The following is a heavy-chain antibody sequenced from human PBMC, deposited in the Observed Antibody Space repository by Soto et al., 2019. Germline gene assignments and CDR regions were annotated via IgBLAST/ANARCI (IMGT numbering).Heavy chain of an antibody. CDR3: ARESYFSAPDY. V-gene: IGHV4-59*12. CDR1: GGSISSYY. D-gene: IGHD1-26*01. CDR2: IYYSGST. J-gene: IGHJ4*02. Sequence: SETLSLTCTVSGGSISSYYWSWIRQPPGKGLEWIGYIYYSGSTNYNPSLKSRVTISVDTSKNQFSLKLSSVTAADTAVYYCARESYFSAPDYWGQGTLVTVSS.